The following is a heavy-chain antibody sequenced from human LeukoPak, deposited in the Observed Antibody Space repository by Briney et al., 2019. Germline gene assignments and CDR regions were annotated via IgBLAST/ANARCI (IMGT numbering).Heavy chain of an antibody. Sequence: PSDTLSLTCTVSGASIGRYYWSWIRQPVGKGLEWFGYIYYSGSTNYNPSLKSRVTISVDTSKNQFSLKLSSVTAADTAVYYCARGAVYCSSTSCLRFGPWGQGTLVTVSS. V-gene: IGHV4-59*07. CDR3: ARGAVYCSSTSCLRFGP. D-gene: IGHD2-2*01. J-gene: IGHJ5*02. CDR2: IYYSGST. CDR1: GASIGRYY.